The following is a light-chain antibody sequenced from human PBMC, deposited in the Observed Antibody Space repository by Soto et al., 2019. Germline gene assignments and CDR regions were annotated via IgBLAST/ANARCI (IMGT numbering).Light chain of an antibody. J-gene: IGLJ1*01. V-gene: IGLV2-14*01. CDR2: EVS. CDR1: NSDVGNYIY. Sequence: QSVLTQSASVSGSPGQSITISCTGTNSDVGNYIYVSWYQQRPGKGPKLMIYEVSNRPSGVSNRFSGSKSGNTASLTISGLQAEDEADYYCSSYTSNTTPFVFGTGTKVTVL. CDR3: SSYTSNTTPFV.